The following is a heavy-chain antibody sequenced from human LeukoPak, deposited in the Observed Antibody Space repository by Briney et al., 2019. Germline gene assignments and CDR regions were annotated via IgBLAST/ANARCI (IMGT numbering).Heavy chain of an antibody. CDR2: ISSSSSTI. V-gene: IGHV3-48*01. CDR1: GFTFSSYA. J-gene: IGHJ4*02. CDR3: ARGELTVDY. D-gene: IGHD1-20*01. Sequence: GGFLRLSCAASGFTFSSYAMHWVRQAPGKGLEWVSYISSSSSTIYYADSVKGRFTISRYNAKNSLYLQMNSLRAEDTAVYYCARGELTVDYWGQGTLVTVSS.